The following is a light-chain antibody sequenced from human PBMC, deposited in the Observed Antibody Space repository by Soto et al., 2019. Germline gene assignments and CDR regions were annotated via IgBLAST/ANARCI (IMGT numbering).Light chain of an antibody. CDR3: QQSFSTPQT. CDR2: VAS. J-gene: IGKJ4*02. CDR1: QSINIY. V-gene: IGKV1-39*01. Sequence: DIQMTQSPSSLSASVGDSVTITCRASQSINIYLSWYQQKPGQAPKLLINVASTLQGGVPSRFSGSGSGTEFTLAISSLQPEDSATYYCQQSFSTPQTFGGGTRVEIK.